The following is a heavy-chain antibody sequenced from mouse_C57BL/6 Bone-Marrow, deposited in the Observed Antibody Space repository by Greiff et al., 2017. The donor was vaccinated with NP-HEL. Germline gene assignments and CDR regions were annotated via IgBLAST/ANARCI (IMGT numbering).Heavy chain of an antibody. CDR2: IYPRDGST. CDR3: ARRYYGSSYRAWFAY. CDR1: GYTFTDHT. V-gene: IGHV1-78*01. D-gene: IGHD1-1*01. J-gene: IGHJ3*01. Sequence: QVQLQQSDAELVKPGASVKISCKVSGYTFTDHTIHWMKQRPEQGLEWIGYIYPRDGSTKYNEKFKGKATLTADKSSSTAYMQLNSLTSEDSAVYFCARRYYGSSYRAWFAYWGQGTLVTVSA.